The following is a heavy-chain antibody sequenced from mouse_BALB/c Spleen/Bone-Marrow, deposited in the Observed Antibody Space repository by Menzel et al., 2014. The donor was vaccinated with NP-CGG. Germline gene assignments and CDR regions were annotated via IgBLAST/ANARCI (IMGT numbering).Heavy chain of an antibody. J-gene: IGHJ2*01. CDR3: ARDKGRVFFDY. V-gene: IGHV7-3*02. CDR1: GFTFTDYY. CDR2: IRNKANGYTT. Sequence: EVQLQESGGGLVQPGGSLRLSCATSGFTFTDYYMNWVRRPPGKALEWLGFIRNKANGYTTEYSASVKSRFTISRDNSQNILYLQMNTLRADDSATYYCARDKGRVFFDYWGQGTTLTVSS.